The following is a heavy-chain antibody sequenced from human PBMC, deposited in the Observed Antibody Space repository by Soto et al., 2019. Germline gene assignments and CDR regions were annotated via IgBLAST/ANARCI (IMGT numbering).Heavy chain of an antibody. CDR1: GFTFSTYG. Sequence: QVELVESGGGVVQPGRSLRLSCAASGFTFSTYGMHWVRQAPGKGLEWVAAMSYDGTKEYYVDSVKGRFTISRDNSRNTLFLQLNSLRAEDKAVYYGANEYGSTWIDHWGQGTLVTVSS. J-gene: IGHJ4*02. V-gene: IGHV3-30*18. D-gene: IGHD6-13*01. CDR2: MSYDGTKE. CDR3: ANEYGSTWIDH.